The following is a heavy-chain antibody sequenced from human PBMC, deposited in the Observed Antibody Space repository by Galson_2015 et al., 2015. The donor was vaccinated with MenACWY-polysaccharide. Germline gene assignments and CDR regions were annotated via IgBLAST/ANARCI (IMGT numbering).Heavy chain of an antibody. D-gene: IGHD6-19*01. V-gene: IGHV3-9*01. CDR1: GFTFDNYA. CDR2: ISWNSGSI. J-gene: IGHJ4*02. CDR3: AKGRYDSGWNCFDN. Sequence: SLRLSCAASGFTFDNYAMHWVRHAPGKGLEWVSGISWNSGSIGYADSVKGRFTISRDNAKDSLYLQMNSLRAEDTALYYCAKGRYDSGWNCFDNWGQGTLVTVSS.